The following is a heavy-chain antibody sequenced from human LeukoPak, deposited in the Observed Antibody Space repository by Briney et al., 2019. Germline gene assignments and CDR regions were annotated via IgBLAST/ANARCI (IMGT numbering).Heavy chain of an antibody. Sequence: GPRLVKPSETLSLPCTVSGGSISSGDYYWSWIRQPPGKGLEWIGYIYYSGSTYYNPSLKSRVTISVDTSKNQFSLKLSSVTAADTAVYYCARDLTTIVGASTWGQGTLVTVSS. CDR1: GGSISSGDYY. V-gene: IGHV4-30-4*08. CDR2: IYYSGST. J-gene: IGHJ5*02. CDR3: ARDLTTIVGAST. D-gene: IGHD1-26*01.